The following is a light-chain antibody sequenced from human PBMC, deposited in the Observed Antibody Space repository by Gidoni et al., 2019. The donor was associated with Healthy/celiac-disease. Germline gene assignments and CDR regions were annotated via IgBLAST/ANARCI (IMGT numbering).Light chain of an antibody. V-gene: IGLV1-40*01. CDR2: GNS. CDR3: QSYDSSVV. Sequence: QSVLTQPPSGSGAPGQRVTISCTGSSSNIGAGYDVHWYQQLPGTAPKLLIYGNSNRPSGVPDRFSGSKSGTSASLAITGLQAEDEADYYCQSYDSSVVFGGGTKLTVL. CDR1: SSNIGAGYD. J-gene: IGLJ2*01.